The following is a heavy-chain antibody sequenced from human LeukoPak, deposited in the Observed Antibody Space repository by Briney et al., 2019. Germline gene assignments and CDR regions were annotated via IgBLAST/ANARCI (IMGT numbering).Heavy chain of an antibody. CDR2: INHSGST. CDR1: GGSFSGYY. V-gene: IGHV4-34*01. D-gene: IGHD3-3*01. CDR3: ARHPHDHFDY. J-gene: IGHJ4*02. Sequence: SETLSLTCAVYGGSFSGYYWSWIRQPPGKGLEWIGEINHSGSTNYNPSLKSRVTISVDTSKNQFSLKLSSVTAADTAVYYCARHPHDHFDYWGQGTLVTVSS.